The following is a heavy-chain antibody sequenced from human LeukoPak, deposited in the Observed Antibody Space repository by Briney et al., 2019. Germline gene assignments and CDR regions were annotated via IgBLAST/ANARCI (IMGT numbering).Heavy chain of an antibody. Sequence: PSETLSLTCTVSGGSISSYYWSWIRQPPWKGLEWIGYIYYSGSTNYNPSLKSRVTISVDTSKNQFSLKLSSVTAADTAVYYCARGGYGYGFDPWGQGTLVTVSS. CDR1: GGSISSYY. J-gene: IGHJ5*02. V-gene: IGHV4-59*01. CDR3: ARGGYGYGFDP. CDR2: IYYSGST. D-gene: IGHD5-18*01.